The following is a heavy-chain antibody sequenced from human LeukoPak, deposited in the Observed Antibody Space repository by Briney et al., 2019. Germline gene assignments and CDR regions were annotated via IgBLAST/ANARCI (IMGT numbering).Heavy chain of an antibody. CDR3: ARHIRGVYSSSWYGDFDY. V-gene: IGHV5-51*01. J-gene: IGHJ4*02. CDR2: IYPGDSDT. D-gene: IGHD6-13*01. Sequence: GESLKISCKGSGYSFTSYWIGWVRQMPGKGLEWMGIIYPGDSDTRYNPSFQGQVTISADKSISTAYLQWSSLKASDTAMYYCARHIRGVYSSSWYGDFDYWGQGTLVTVSS. CDR1: GYSFTSYW.